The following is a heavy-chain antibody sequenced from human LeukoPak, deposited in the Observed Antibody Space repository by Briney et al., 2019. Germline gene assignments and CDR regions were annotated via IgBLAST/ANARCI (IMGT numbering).Heavy chain of an antibody. D-gene: IGHD1-26*01. V-gene: IGHV1-18*04. Sequence: GESLKISCKGSGYSFTSYWIGWVRRAPGQGLEWMGWISAYNGNTNYAQKLQGRVTMTTDTSTSTAYMELRSLRSDDTAVYYCARGVGATRSFDYWGQGTLVTVSS. CDR2: ISAYNGNT. CDR1: GYSFTSYW. J-gene: IGHJ4*02. CDR3: ARGVGATRSFDY.